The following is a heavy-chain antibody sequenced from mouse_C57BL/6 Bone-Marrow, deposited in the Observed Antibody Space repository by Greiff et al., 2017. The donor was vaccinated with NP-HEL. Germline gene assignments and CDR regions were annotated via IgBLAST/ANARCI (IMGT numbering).Heavy chain of an antibody. CDR2: INPSSGYT. V-gene: IGHV1-4*01. CDR1: GYTFTSYT. Sequence: LVESGAELARPGASVKMSCKASGYTFTSYTMHWVKQRPGQGLEWIGYINPSSGYTKYNQKFKDKATLTADKSSSTAYMQLSSLTSEDSAVYYCARWRKFITTFFDYWGQGTTLTVSS. CDR3: ARWRKFITTFFDY. D-gene: IGHD1-1*01. J-gene: IGHJ2*01.